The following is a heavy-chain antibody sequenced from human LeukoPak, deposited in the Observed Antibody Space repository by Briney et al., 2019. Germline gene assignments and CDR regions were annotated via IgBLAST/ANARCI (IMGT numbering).Heavy chain of an antibody. D-gene: IGHD3-22*01. CDR3: ARGTYYYDSSGYSYSDYYYMDV. CDR2: IYYSGST. J-gene: IGHJ6*03. V-gene: IGHV4-61*01. Sequence: SETLSLTCTVSGGPITSRSHYWTWIRQPPGKGLEWIGYIYYSGSTNYSPSLKSRVTISVDTSKNQFSLKLSSVTAADTAVYYCARGTYYYDSSGYSYSDYYYMDVWGKGTTVTISS. CDR1: GGPITSRSHY.